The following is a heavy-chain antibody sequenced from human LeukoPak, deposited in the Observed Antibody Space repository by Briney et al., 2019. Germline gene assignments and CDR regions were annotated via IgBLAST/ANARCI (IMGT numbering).Heavy chain of an antibody. D-gene: IGHD6-13*01. CDR1: GGSISSYY. Sequence: SETLSLTCTVSGGSISSYYWSWIRQPAGKGLEWIGRIYFSGTTNYNPSLKNRVTRSVDTSKSQFSLSLSSVTAADTAVYYCVREVWQQVVRIDFWGQGTLVTVSP. V-gene: IGHV4-4*07. CDR3: VREVWQQVVRIDF. CDR2: IYFSGTT. J-gene: IGHJ4*02.